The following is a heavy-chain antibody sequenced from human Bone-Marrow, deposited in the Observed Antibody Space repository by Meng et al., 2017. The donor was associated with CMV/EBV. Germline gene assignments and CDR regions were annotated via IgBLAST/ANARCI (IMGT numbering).Heavy chain of an antibody. CDR1: GFTFSDYY. J-gene: IGHJ6*02. D-gene: IGHD2-2*01. CDR2: ISSSGSTI. CDR3: ARLIGYCSSTSCYHYYGMDV. Sequence: GGSLRLSCAASGFTFSDYYMSWIRQAPGKGLEWVSYISSSGSTIYYADSVKSRFTISRDNAKNSLYLQMNSLRAEDTAVYYCARLIGYCSSTSCYHYYGMDVWGQGTTVTVSS. V-gene: IGHV3-11*04.